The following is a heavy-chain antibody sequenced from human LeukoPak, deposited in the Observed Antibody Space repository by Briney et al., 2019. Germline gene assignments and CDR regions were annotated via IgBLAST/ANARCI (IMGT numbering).Heavy chain of an antibody. CDR3: AKDRLIVVVPAAINWFDP. V-gene: IGHV3-23*01. CDR1: GFTFSNYN. CDR2: ISSTSSYT. D-gene: IGHD2-2*01. Sequence: GGSLRLSCAASGFTFSNYNMNWVRHTPGKGLEWVSFISSTSSYTYYADSVKGRFTISRDNSKNTLYLQMNSLRAEDTAVYYCAKDRLIVVVPAAINWFDPWGQGTLVTVSS. J-gene: IGHJ5*02.